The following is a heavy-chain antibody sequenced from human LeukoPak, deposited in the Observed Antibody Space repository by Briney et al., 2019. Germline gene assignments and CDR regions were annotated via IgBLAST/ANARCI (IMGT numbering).Heavy chain of an antibody. V-gene: IGHV3-21*01. J-gene: IGHJ4*02. D-gene: IGHD4-17*01. Sequence: GGSLRLSCAASGFTFSSYSMNWVRQAPGKGLEWVSSISSSSSYIYYADSVKGRFTISRDNAKNSLYLQMNSLRAEDTAVYYCARGFASGDYGADWGQGTLVTVSS. CDR1: GFTFSSYS. CDR3: ARGFASGDYGAD. CDR2: ISSSSSYI.